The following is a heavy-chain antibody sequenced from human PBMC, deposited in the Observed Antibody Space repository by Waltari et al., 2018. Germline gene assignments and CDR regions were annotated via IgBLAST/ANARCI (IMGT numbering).Heavy chain of an antibody. J-gene: IGHJ3*02. CDR3: AREHILTGYPAFDI. V-gene: IGHV1-69*01. D-gene: IGHD3-9*01. Sequence: QVQLVQSGAEVKKPGSSVKVSCKASVGTFRTSAHRAVRQAPGQGLEWMGGIIPIFGTANYAQKFQGRVTITADESTSTAYMELSSLRSEDTAVYYCAREHILTGYPAFDIWGQGTMVTVSS. CDR1: VGTFRTSA. CDR2: IIPIFGTA.